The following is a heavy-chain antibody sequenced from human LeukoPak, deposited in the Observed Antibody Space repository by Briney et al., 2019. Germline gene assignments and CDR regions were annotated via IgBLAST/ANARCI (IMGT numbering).Heavy chain of an antibody. CDR1: GFTFSSYG. CDR2: ISGSGGST. Sequence: HPGGSLRLSCAASGFTFSSYGMSWVRQAPGKGLEWVSGISGSGGSTDYADSLKGRFTISRDNSKNTLYLQMNSLRAEDTAVYYCAKTPVRRFPLYFDYWGQGTLVTVSS. V-gene: IGHV3-23*01. CDR3: AKTPVRRFPLYFDY. D-gene: IGHD3-3*01. J-gene: IGHJ4*02.